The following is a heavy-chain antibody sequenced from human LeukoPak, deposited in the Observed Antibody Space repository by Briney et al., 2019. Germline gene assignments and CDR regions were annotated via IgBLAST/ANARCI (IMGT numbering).Heavy chain of an antibody. CDR2: IYHSGST. CDR3: ASPTGRRAFDI. Sequence: GSLRLSCAASGFTFDDYGMSWVRQPPGKGLEWIGEIYHSGSTNYNPSLKSRVTISVDKSKNQFSLKLSSVTAADTAVYYCASPTGRRAFDIWGQGTMVTVSS. D-gene: IGHD2-8*02. J-gene: IGHJ3*02. V-gene: IGHV4-4*02. CDR1: GFTFDDYG.